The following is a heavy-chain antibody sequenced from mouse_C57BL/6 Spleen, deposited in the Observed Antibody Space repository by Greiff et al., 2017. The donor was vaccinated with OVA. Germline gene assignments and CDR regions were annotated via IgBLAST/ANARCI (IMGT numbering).Heavy chain of an antibody. D-gene: IGHD1-1*01. Sequence: EVQRVESGPGLVKPSQSLSLTCSVTGYSITSGYYWNWIRQFPGNKLEWMGYISYDGSNNYNPSLKNRISITRDTPKNQFFLKLNSVTTEDTATYYCAREGSYDGFAYWGQGTLVTVSA. CDR3: AREGSYDGFAY. CDR1: GYSITSGYY. V-gene: IGHV3-6*01. J-gene: IGHJ3*01. CDR2: ISYDGSN.